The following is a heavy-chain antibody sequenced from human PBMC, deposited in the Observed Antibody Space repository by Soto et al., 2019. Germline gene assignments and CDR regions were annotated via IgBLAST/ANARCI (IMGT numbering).Heavy chain of an antibody. CDR1: GFSFNDHV. CDR2: ISWNSGDM. Sequence: PGGSLRLSCAASGFSFNDHVIHWVRQAPGKGLEWVSGISWNSGDMVFADSVKGRFSISRDNAKNSVYLQMNSLRAEDTALYYCARRWKGLVRAFDIWGQGTMVTVSS. J-gene: IGHJ3*02. CDR3: ARRWKGLVRAFDI. D-gene: IGHD3-9*01. V-gene: IGHV3-9*01.